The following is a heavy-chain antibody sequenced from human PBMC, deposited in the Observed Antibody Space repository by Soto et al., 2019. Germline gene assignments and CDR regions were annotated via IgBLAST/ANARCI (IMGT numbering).Heavy chain of an antibody. CDR1: GYTFTSYY. CDR3: ARDRTVSTSGYYYGMDV. V-gene: IGHV1-46*01. Sequence: ASVKVSCKASGYTFTSYYMHWVRQAPGQGLEWMGIINPSGGSTSYAQKFQGRVTMTGDTSTSTVYMELSSLRSEDTAVYYCARDRTVSTSGYYYGMDVWGQGTTVTVSS. CDR2: INPSGGST. D-gene: IGHD2-2*01. J-gene: IGHJ6*02.